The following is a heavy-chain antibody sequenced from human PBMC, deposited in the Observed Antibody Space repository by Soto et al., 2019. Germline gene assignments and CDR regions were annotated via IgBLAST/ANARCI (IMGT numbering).Heavy chain of an antibody. Sequence: GSLRLSCAASGFTFSNAWMNWVRQGPGKGLEWLGRIKSKVDGGTADYGAATKGRFNISRDDLKNMLYLQMNSLKPDDTAVYYCTTLSYLYYDGMDVWGQGTTVTVSS. CDR3: TTLSYLYYDGMDV. J-gene: IGHJ6*02. V-gene: IGHV3-15*01. D-gene: IGHD2-2*01. CDR2: IKSKVDGGTA. CDR1: GFTFSNAW.